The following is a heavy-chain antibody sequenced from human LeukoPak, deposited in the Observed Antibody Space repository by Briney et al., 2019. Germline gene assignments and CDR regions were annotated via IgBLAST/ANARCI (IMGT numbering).Heavy chain of an antibody. CDR1: GGSISSGSYY. Sequence: SETLSLTCTVPGGSISSGSYYWSWIRQPAGTGLEWIGRIYTSGSTNYNPSLKSRVTISVDTSKNQFSLKLSSVTAADTAVYYCARGGDWFDPWGQGTLVTVSS. CDR3: ARGGDWFDP. CDR2: IYTSGST. D-gene: IGHD3-16*01. V-gene: IGHV4-61*02. J-gene: IGHJ5*02.